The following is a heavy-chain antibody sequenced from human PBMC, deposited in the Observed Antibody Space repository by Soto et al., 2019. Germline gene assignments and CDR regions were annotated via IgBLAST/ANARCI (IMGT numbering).Heavy chain of an antibody. Sequence: SETLSLTCTVSGGSISSSSYYWGWIHQPPGKGLEWIGSIYYSGSTYYNPSLKSRVTISVDTSKNQFSLKLSSVTAADTAVYYCARPQGGLALYQNAFDIWGQGTMVTVSS. CDR1: GGSISSSSYY. V-gene: IGHV4-39*01. D-gene: IGHD2-2*02. CDR2: IYYSGST. J-gene: IGHJ3*02. CDR3: ARPQGGLALYQNAFDI.